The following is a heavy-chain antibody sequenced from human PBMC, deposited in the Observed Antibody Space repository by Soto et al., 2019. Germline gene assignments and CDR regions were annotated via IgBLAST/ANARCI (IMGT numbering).Heavy chain of an antibody. J-gene: IGHJ4*02. D-gene: IGHD3-3*01. V-gene: IGHV1-18*01. CDR2: ISAYNGNT. Sequence: GASVKVSCKASGYTFTSYGISWVRQAPGQGLEWMGWISAYNGNTNYAQKLQGRVTMTTDTSTSTAYMELRSLRSDDTAVYYCARDFVGYYDFCSGYWGSDYWGQGTLVTVSS. CDR1: GYTFTSYG. CDR3: ARDFVGYYDFCSGYWGSDY.